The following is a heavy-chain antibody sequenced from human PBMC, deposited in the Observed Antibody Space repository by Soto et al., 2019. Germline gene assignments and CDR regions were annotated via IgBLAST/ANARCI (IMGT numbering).Heavy chain of an antibody. CDR3: ARDRSNYYDSSGYPHYYYYYGMDV. Sequence: SVKVSCKASGGTFSSYAISWVRQAPGQGLEWMGGIIPIFGTANYAQKFQGRVTITADESTSTAYMELSSLRSEDTAVYYCARDRSNYYDSSGYPHYYYYYGMDVWGQGTTVTV. D-gene: IGHD3-22*01. V-gene: IGHV1-69*13. CDR1: GGTFSSYA. CDR2: IIPIFGTA. J-gene: IGHJ6*02.